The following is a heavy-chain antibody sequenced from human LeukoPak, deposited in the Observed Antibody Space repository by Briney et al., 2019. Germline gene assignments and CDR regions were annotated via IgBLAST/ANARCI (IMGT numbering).Heavy chain of an antibody. CDR2: IYYSGST. V-gene: IGHV4-59*01. Sequence: SETLSLTYTVSGGSISSYYWSWIRQPPGKGLEWIGYIYYSGSTNYNPSLKSRVTISVDTSKNQFSLKLSSVTAADTAVYYCARGYSSSWVVCGGDWYSYYSDYWGQGTLVTVSS. CDR1: GGSISSYY. D-gene: IGHD2-21*01. J-gene: IGHJ4*02. CDR3: ARGYSSSWVVCGGDWYSYYSDY.